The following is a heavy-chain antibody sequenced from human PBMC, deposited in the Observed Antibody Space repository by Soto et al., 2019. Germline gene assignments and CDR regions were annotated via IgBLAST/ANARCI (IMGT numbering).Heavy chain of an antibody. J-gene: IGHJ4*02. V-gene: IGHV5-51*01. D-gene: IGHD1-1*01. Sequence: GESLKISCMTSGYKFSAYWIAWVRQRPGKGLEWMGIIYPGDFDTRYSPSFEGQVTISVDRSTNTAHLQWSSLKASDTAIYYCSRRPQKAYDPIDYWGQGTLVTVSS. CDR3: SRRPQKAYDPIDY. CDR1: GYKFSAYW. CDR2: IYPGDFDT.